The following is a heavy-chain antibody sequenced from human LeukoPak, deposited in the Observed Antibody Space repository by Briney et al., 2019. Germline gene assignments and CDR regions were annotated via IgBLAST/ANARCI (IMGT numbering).Heavy chain of an antibody. J-gene: IGHJ4*02. V-gene: IGHV3-23*01. Sequence: GGSLRLSCAASGFSFSTYAMSWVRQAPGKGLEWVSAISATGGSTYYADSVKGRFTISRDNSKNTLYLQINTLRAEDTAVYYCANRPLDYWGQGTLVTVP. CDR1: GFSFSTYA. CDR3: ANRPLDY. CDR2: ISATGGST.